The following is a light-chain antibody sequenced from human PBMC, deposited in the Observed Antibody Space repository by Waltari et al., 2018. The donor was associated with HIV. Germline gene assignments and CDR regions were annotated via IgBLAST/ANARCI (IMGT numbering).Light chain of an antibody. CDR1: ALSKEY. J-gene: IGLJ2*01. V-gene: IGLV3-25*03. Sequence: SYDLTQPPSVSVSPGQTARITCFGEALSKEYTFWHQQKAGQDPVLVIHKDTERSAGTPERFSGSTSGRLVTLTIDDVEPDDEADYYCQAAGGGGTYRFGGGTKLTVL. CDR2: KDT. CDR3: QAAGGGGTYR.